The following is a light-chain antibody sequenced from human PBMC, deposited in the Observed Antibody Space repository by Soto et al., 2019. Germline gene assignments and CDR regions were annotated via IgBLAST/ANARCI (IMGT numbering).Light chain of an antibody. J-gene: IGKJ2*01. CDR2: AAS. CDR1: QGISNY. Sequence: DIQMTQSPSSLSASVGDRVTFTCRASQGISNYLAWYQQKPGKVPKLLIYAASTLQSGVPSRFSGSGSGTDFTLTISSLHPEDVETYYCKKYNSAPYTFARGPGLEIK. V-gene: IGKV1-27*01. CDR3: KKYNSAPYT.